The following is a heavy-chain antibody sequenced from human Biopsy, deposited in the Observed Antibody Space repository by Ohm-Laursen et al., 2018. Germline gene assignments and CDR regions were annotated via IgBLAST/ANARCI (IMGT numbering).Heavy chain of an antibody. CDR3: ARDRSGLTLTTLDF. CDR2: INWNSGDI. D-gene: IGHD6-25*01. CDR1: GISFSNYA. J-gene: IGHJ4*01. V-gene: IGHV3-9*01. Sequence: SLRLSCAASGISFSNYAMSWVRQAPGKGLEWVSGINWNSGDIVYADSVKGRFTISRDNAKNSLSLQMNSLRAEDTALYYCARDRSGLTLTTLDFWGHGTLVTVSS.